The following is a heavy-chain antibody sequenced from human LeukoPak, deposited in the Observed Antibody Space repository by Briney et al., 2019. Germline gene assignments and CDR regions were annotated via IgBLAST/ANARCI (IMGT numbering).Heavy chain of an antibody. D-gene: IGHD2-15*01. CDR1: GYTFSDFG. CDR2: IKIGEGNT. V-gene: IGHV1-18*01. J-gene: IGHJ4*02. CDR3: SRSYYSSSWYYFDH. Sequence: AASMKVSCKTSGYTFSDFGITWVRQAPGQGPVWMGCIKIGEGNTHYGQKFQDRVSMTRDISSNTAFLEMRNLRPDDTAVYFCSRSYYSSSWYYFDHWGQGTLVTVSS.